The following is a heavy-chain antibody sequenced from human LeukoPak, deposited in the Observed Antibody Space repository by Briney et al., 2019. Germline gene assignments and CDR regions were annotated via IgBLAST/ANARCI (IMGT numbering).Heavy chain of an antibody. J-gene: IGHJ4*02. CDR1: GFTFSTYA. V-gene: IGHV3-23*01. Sequence: QSGGCLSLSCAASGFTFSTYAMSWVRQAPGEGLGWVSGISGSGGSTYSADSVKGRFTIYRDNSKNRLYLQMNSLRAEDTAVYYCAKAIGYYFDYWRQGTLDSVSS. CDR3: AKAIGYYFDY. CDR2: ISGSGGST.